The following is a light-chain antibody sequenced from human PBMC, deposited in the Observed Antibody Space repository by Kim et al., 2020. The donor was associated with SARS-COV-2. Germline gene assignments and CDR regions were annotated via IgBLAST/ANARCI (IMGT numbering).Light chain of an antibody. CDR1: QSISNW. CDR3: QEYKSNSWT. Sequence: GDRVTITCRASQSISNWLAWYQQKPGKAPNLLIYDASNLESGVPSRFSGSGSGTEFTLTISSLQPDDFATYYCQEYKSNSWTFGEGTKVDIK. CDR2: DAS. V-gene: IGKV1-5*01. J-gene: IGKJ1*01.